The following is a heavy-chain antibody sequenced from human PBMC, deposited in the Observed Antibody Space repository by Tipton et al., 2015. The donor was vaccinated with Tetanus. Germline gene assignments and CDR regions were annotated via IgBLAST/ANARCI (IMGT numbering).Heavy chain of an antibody. Sequence: TLSLTCAVYGGSFSGYYWSWIRQPPGKGLEWIGYIYYSGSTNYNPSLKSRVTISVDTSKNQFSLKLSSVTAADTAVYYCARHPSSGWHRWLDPWGQGTLVTVSS. CDR2: IYYSGST. J-gene: IGHJ5*02. CDR1: GGSFSGYY. D-gene: IGHD6-19*01. V-gene: IGHV4-59*01. CDR3: ARHPSSGWHRWLDP.